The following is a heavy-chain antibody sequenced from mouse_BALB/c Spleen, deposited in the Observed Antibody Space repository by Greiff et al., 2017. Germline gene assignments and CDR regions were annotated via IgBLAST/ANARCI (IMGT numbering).Heavy chain of an antibody. CDR2: IYPGDGDT. V-gene: IGHV1-80*01. J-gene: IGHJ4*01. Sequence: QVQLQQSGAELVRPGSSVKISCKASGYAFSSYWMNWVKQRPGQGLEWIGQIYPGDGDTNYNGKFKGKATLTADKSSSTAYMQLSSLTSEDSAVYFCARSYYFYAMDYWGQGTSVTVSS. CDR3: ARSYYFYAMDY. D-gene: IGHD1-1*01. CDR1: GYAFSSYW.